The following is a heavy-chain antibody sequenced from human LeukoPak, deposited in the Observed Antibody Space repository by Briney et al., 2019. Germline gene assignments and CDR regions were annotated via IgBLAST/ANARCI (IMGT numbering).Heavy chain of an antibody. CDR1: GGTFRSYA. CDR2: IIPIFGTA. J-gene: IGHJ4*02. V-gene: IGHV1-69*06. CDR3: ARAGIAAAGPYFDY. Sequence: SVKVSCQASGGTFRSYAISWVRQAPGQGLEWMGGIIPIFGTANYAQKFQGRVTITADKSTSTAYMELSSLRSEDTAVYYCARAGIAAAGPYFDYWGQGTLVTVSS. D-gene: IGHD6-13*01.